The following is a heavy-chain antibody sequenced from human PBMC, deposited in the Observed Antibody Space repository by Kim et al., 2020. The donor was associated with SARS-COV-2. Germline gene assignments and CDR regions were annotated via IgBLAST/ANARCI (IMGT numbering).Heavy chain of an antibody. D-gene: IGHD3-10*01. CDR3: ARGYGSGSYYKGLDP. Sequence: QKFQGRVTITRDTSASTAYMELSSLRSEDTAVYYCARGYGSGSYYKGLDPWGQGTLVTVSS. J-gene: IGHJ5*02. V-gene: IGHV1-3*01.